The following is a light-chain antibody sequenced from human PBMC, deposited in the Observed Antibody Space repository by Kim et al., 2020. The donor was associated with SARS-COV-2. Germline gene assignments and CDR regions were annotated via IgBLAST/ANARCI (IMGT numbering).Light chain of an antibody. Sequence: IQMTLSPSAMSASVGDRVTITCRASQGISNYLAWFQQKPGKVPKRLIYVASNLQSGVPSRFSGSGSGTEFTLTISSLQHEDFATYSCLQHNDYPRTFGQGTKVDIK. CDR2: VAS. J-gene: IGKJ1*01. V-gene: IGKV1-17*03. CDR3: LQHNDYPRT. CDR1: QGISNY.